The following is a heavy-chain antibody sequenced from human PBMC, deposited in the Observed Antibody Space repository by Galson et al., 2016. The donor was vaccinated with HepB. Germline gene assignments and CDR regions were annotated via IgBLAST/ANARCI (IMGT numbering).Heavy chain of an antibody. J-gene: IGHJ5*02. Sequence: SVKVSCKASGYTFTNYAMHWVRQAPGQRLEWMGWINAGNGNTKYSQKFQGRVTITRDTSASTAYMELSSLRSEDTAVYYCVRDHYDSSGYPYNWFDPWGQGNLVTVSS. D-gene: IGHD3-22*01. CDR3: VRDHYDSSGYPYNWFDP. CDR1: GYTFTNYA. V-gene: IGHV1-3*01. CDR2: INAGNGNT.